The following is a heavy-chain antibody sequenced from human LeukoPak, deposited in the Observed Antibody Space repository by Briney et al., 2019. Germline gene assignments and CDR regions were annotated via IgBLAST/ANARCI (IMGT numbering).Heavy chain of an antibody. CDR2: INPNSGGT. CDR3: ARDRIPAAIRGYFQH. Sequence: ASVKVSCKASGYTFTSYDINWVRQATGQGLEWMGWINPNSGGTNYAQKFQGRVTMTRDTSISTAYMELSRLRSDDTAVYYCARDRIPAAIRGYFQHWGQGTLVTVSS. J-gene: IGHJ1*01. CDR1: GYTFTSYD. D-gene: IGHD2-2*01. V-gene: IGHV1-2*02.